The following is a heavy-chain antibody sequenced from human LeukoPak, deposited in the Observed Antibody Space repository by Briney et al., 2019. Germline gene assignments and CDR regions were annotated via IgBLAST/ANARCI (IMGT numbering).Heavy chain of an antibody. D-gene: IGHD2-8*01. CDR2: ISGDGGST. CDR3: AKDSPVCTY. V-gene: IGHV3-43*02. Sequence: GGSLRLSCAASGFTFDDYAMHWVRQAPGKGLEWVSLISGDGGSTYYADSVKGRFTISRDNSKNSLYLQMDSLTAEDTAIYYCAKDSPVCTYWGQGTLVTVSS. CDR1: GFTFDDYA. J-gene: IGHJ4*02.